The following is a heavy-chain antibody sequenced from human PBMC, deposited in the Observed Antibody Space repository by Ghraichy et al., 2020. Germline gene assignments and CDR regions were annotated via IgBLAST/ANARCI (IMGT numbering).Heavy chain of an antibody. Sequence: SETLSLTCAVYGGSFSGYYWSWIRQPPGKGLEWIGEINHSGSTNYNPSLKSRVTISVDTSKNQFSLKLSSVTAADTAVYYCARGRDGAPMGITMVRGVISLTYYYYGMDVWGQGTTVTVSS. V-gene: IGHV4-34*01. CDR2: INHSGST. D-gene: IGHD3-10*01. J-gene: IGHJ6*02. CDR1: GGSFSGYY. CDR3: ARGRDGAPMGITMVRGVISLTYYYYGMDV.